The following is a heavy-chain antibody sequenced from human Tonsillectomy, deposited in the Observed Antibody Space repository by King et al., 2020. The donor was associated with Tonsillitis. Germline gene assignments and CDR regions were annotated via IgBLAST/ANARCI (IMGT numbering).Heavy chain of an antibody. Sequence: QLVQSGAEVKKPGSSVKVSCKASGGTFSSYAISWVRQAPGQGLEWMGRIIPILGIANYAQKFQGRVTISADKSTSTAYMELSSLRSEDTAVYYCAVGHSSSWYHWFDPWGQGTLVTVSS. CDR2: IIPILGIA. V-gene: IGHV1-69*04. D-gene: IGHD6-13*01. J-gene: IGHJ5*02. CDR1: GGTFSSYA. CDR3: AVGHSSSWYHWFDP.